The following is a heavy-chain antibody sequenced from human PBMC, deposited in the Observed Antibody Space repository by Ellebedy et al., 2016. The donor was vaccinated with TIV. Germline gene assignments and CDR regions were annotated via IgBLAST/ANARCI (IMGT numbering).Heavy chain of an antibody. CDR1: GFTFSGFT. CDR2: ISSSGTYI. D-gene: IGHD6-13*01. CDR3: ARPAAAYSSSWYDFDC. V-gene: IGHV3-21*01. Sequence: GESLKISCAASGFTFSGFTMNWVRQAPGKGLEWFSSISSSGTYIHNADSVKGRFIISRDNAKNSLYLQMNSLRVEDTAIYYCARPAAAYSSSWYDFDCWGQGTLVTVSS. J-gene: IGHJ4*02.